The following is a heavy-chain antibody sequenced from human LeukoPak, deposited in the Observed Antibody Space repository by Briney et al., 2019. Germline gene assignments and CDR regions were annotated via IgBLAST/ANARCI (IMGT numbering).Heavy chain of an antibody. CDR1: GGSISSSSYY. D-gene: IGHD6-13*01. V-gene: IGHV4-39*07. Sequence: PSETLSLTCTVSGGSISSSSYYWGWIRQPPGKGLEWIGSIYYSGSTYYNPSLKSRVTISVDKSKNQFSLKLSSVTAADTAVYYCARDLPYSSSYSFDYWGQGTLVTVSS. CDR3: ARDLPYSSSYSFDY. J-gene: IGHJ4*02. CDR2: IYYSGST.